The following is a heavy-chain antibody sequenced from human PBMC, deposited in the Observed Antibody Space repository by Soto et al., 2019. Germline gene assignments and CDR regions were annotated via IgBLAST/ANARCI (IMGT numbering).Heavy chain of an antibody. D-gene: IGHD2-2*01. J-gene: IGHJ4*02. CDR3: ARVGYYSSTSGLELFDY. CDR1: GFTFSDYY. CDR2: ISSSGSTI. Sequence: QVQLVESGGGLVKPGGSLRLSCAASGFTFSDYYMSWIRQAPGKGLEWVSYISSSGSTIYYADSVKGRFTISRYNAKNSLYLQMNSRRAEDTAVSYCARVGYYSSTSGLELFDYWSQGTLVTVSS. V-gene: IGHV3-11*01.